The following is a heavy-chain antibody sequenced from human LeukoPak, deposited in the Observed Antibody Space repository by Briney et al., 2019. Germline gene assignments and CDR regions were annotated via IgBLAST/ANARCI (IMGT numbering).Heavy chain of an antibody. D-gene: IGHD3-22*01. Sequence: SETLSLTCAVYGGSFSGYYWSWIRQPPGKGLEWIGEINHSGSTNYNPSLKSRVTISVDTSKNQFSLKLSSVTAADTAVYYCARVAQAYYYDSSGYYFDYWGQGTLVTVSS. CDR2: INHSGST. CDR3: ARVAQAYYYDSSGYYFDY. V-gene: IGHV4-34*01. CDR1: GGSFSGYY. J-gene: IGHJ4*02.